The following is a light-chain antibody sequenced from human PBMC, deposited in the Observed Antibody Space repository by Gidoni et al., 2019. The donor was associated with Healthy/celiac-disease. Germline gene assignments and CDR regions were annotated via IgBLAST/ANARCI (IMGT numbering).Light chain of an antibody. J-gene: IGKJ4*01. CDR1: QSVSSN. CDR3: QQYNNWTPLT. CDR2: GAS. V-gene: IGKV3-15*01. Sequence: EIVMTKSPATLSVSPGERATLSCRASQSVSSNVAWYQQKPGQAPRLLIYGASTRATGIPARFSVSGSGTAFTLTISSLQSEDFAVYYCQQYNNWTPLTFGGGTKVEIK.